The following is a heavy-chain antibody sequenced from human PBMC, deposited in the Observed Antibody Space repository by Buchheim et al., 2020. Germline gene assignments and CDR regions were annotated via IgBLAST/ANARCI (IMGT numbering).Heavy chain of an antibody. CDR2: ISRSRRNI. CDR1: HLRFSNYG. D-gene: IGHD3-22*01. J-gene: IGHJ6*02. V-gene: IGHV3-21*01. CDR3: ARRDSSRGMDV. Sequence: EELLVESGGGPVKTGGSLRLSCEGFHLRFSNYGMNWFRQAPGKGLEWVATISRSRRNIYYAESVKGRFTVSTDDAKNSLYLQMNSLRDEDTAVYYCARRDSSRGMDVWGQGTT.